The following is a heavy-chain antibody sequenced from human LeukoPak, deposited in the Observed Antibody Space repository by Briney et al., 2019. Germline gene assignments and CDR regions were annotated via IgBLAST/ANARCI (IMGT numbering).Heavy chain of an antibody. V-gene: IGHV1-2*02. CDR1: GYTFTSYD. D-gene: IGHD3-22*01. CDR3: ARVWHDSSGYYSRYNWFDP. CDR2: INPNSGGT. Sequence: ASVKVSCKASGYTFTSYDINWVRQATGQGLEWMGWINPNSGGTNYAQKFQGRVTMTRDTSISTAYMELSRLRSDDTAVYYCARVWHDSSGYYSRYNWFDPWGQGTLVTVSS. J-gene: IGHJ5*02.